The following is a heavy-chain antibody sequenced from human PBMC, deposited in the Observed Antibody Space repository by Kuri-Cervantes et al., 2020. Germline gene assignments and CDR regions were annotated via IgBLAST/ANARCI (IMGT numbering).Heavy chain of an antibody. CDR2: IYPGDSDT. V-gene: IGHV5-51*01. D-gene: IGHD2-15*01. Sequence: GGSLRLSGKGSGYSFTSSWIGWVRQMPGKGLEWMGIIYPGDSDTRYSPSFQGQVTISADKSISTAYLQWSSLKASGTAMYYCARHCSGGSCYSGMDVWGQGTTVTVSS. CDR1: GYSFTSSW. CDR3: ARHCSGGSCYSGMDV. J-gene: IGHJ6*02.